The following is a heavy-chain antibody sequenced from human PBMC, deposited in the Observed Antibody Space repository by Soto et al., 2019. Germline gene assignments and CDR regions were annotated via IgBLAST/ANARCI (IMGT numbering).Heavy chain of an antibody. D-gene: IGHD2-21*02. CDR3: ATGWVTDFDH. CDR1: GETFRKYT. J-gene: IGHJ5*02. V-gene: IGHV1-69*02. Sequence: QVQPEQSGAEVKRPGSSVKVSCKTSGETFRKYTISWVRQAPGQGLEWMGRIIPMLGVTHYEEKFPGRLTITAHKSTNTVYMELSSLRSNATAVYYCATGWVTDFDHWGQGTLVTVSS. CDR2: IIPMLGVT.